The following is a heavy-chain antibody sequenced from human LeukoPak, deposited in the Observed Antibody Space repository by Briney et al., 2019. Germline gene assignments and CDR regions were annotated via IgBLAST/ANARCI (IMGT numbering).Heavy chain of an antibody. CDR1: GGSFSGYY. CDR3: ARPRTGFLYFDY. V-gene: IGHV4-34*01. Sequence: PSETLSLTCAVYGGSFSGYYWSWIRQPPGKGLEWIGEINHSGSTNYNPSLKSRVTISVDTSKNQFSLKLSSVTAADTAVYYCARPRTGFLYFDYWGQGTLVTVSS. J-gene: IGHJ4*02. D-gene: IGHD7-27*01. CDR2: INHSGST.